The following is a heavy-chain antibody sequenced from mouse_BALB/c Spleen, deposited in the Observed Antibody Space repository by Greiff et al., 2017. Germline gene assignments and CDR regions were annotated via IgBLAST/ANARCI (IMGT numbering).Heavy chain of an antibody. Sequence: EVKLLESGPGLVKPSQSLSLTCTVTGYSITSDYAWNWIRQFPGNKLEWMGYISYSGSTSYNPSLKSRISITRDTSKNQFFLQLNSVTTEDTATYYCARENYRYFDYWGQGTTLTVSS. CDR1: GYSITSDYA. J-gene: IGHJ2*01. D-gene: IGHD2-14*01. V-gene: IGHV3-2*02. CDR2: ISYSGST. CDR3: ARENYRYFDY.